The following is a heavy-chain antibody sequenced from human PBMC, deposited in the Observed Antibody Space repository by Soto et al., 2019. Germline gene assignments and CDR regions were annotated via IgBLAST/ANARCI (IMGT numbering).Heavy chain of an antibody. V-gene: IGHV1-46*01. CDR3: ARDLGGWPDY. CDR2: INPSGGST. CDR1: GYSFTNYY. D-gene: IGHD2-15*01. J-gene: IGHJ4*02. Sequence: ASVKVSCKASGYSFTNYYMHWVRQAPGQGLEWMGIINPSGGSTTYAQEFQGRVTITRDTSASTAYMELSSLRSEDTAVYYCARDLGGWPDYWGQGTLVTVSS.